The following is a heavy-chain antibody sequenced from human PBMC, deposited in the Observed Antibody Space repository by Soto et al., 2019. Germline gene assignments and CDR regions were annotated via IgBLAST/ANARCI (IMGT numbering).Heavy chain of an antibody. D-gene: IGHD3-22*01. J-gene: IGHJ5*02. CDR1: GGSISNKHYY. Sequence: PSETLSLTCTVTGGSISNKHYYWSWIRQSPGKGLEWIGHIYDSENTYNNPSLKNRGTISVDTSKNQFSLKLSSVTAADTAVYYCARVSSSGYYYDNWCDPWGQGTLVTVSS. CDR2: IYDSENT. CDR3: ARVSSSGYYYDNWCDP. V-gene: IGHV4-30-4*01.